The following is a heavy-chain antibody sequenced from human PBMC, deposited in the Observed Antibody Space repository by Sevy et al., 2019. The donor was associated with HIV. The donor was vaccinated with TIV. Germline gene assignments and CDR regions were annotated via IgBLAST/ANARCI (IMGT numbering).Heavy chain of an antibody. D-gene: IGHD2-15*01. CDR1: GFTFSGSA. V-gene: IGHV3-73*01. CDR2: IRSKANSYAT. CDR3: TRPGCSGGSCHYYYGMDV. Sequence: GGSLRLSCAASGFTFSGSAMHWVRQASGKGLEWVGRIRSKANSYATAYAASVKGRFTISRDDSKNTAYLQMNSLKTEDTAVYYCTRPGCSGGSCHYYYGMDVWGQRTTVTVSS. J-gene: IGHJ6*02.